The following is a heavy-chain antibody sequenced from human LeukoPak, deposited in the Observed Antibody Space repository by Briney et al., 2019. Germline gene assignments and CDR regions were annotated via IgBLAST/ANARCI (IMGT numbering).Heavy chain of an antibody. D-gene: IGHD3-10*01. J-gene: IGHJ4*02. V-gene: IGHV4-4*02. CDR2: IYHSGST. CDR3: ARHPLAMVRGVYDY. CDR1: GGSISSSNW. Sequence: SETLSLTCAVSGGSISSSNWWSWVRQPPGKGLEWIGEIYHSGSTNYNPSLKSRVTISVDKSKNQFSLKLSSVTAADTAVYYCARHPLAMVRGVYDYWGQGTLVTVSS.